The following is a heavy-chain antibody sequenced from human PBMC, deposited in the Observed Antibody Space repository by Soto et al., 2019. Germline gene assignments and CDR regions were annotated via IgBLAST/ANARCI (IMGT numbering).Heavy chain of an antibody. CDR2: IIPIFGTA. CDR3: ARGVAEYSSSSPADY. V-gene: IGHV1-69*13. Sequence: SVKVSCQASGGTFSSYAISWVRQAPGQGLEWMGGIIPIFGTANYAQKFQGRVTITADESTSTAYMELSSLRSEDTAVYYCARGVAEYSSSSPADYWGQGTLVTVSS. CDR1: GGTFSSYA. J-gene: IGHJ4*02. D-gene: IGHD6-6*01.